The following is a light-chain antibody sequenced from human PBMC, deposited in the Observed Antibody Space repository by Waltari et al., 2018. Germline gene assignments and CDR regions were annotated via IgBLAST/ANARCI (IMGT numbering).Light chain of an antibody. V-gene: IGLV3-25*03. CDR2: KDN. Sequence: SNELTQPPSVSVSPGQTARIPCSGDALAKKYSYWYQHKPGQAPVLVMYKDNERPPGIPKRFSGSSSGTTVFLTITGVQAEDEADYYRQSSGNSGSSPYVFGSGTRVTVL. CDR3: QSSGNSGSSPYV. CDR1: ALAKKY. J-gene: IGLJ1*01.